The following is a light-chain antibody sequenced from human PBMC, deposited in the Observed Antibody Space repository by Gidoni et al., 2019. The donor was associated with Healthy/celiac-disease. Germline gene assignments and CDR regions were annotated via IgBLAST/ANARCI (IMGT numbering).Light chain of an antibody. CDR3: QKYNSAPPWT. V-gene: IGKV1-27*01. Sequence: DIQMTQYPSSLSASVGDRVTITCRAIQRISNYLAWYQQKPEKVPKLLIYAASTLQSGVPSRFSGSGSGTDFTLTISSLQTEDVATYYCQKYNSAPPWTFGQGTKVEIK. CDR2: AAS. J-gene: IGKJ1*01. CDR1: QRISNY.